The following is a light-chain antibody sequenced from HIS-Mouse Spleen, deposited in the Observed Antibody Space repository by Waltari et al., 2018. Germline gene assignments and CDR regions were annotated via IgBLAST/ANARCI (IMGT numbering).Light chain of an antibody. V-gene: IGKV1-5*03. J-gene: IGKJ2*01. CDR2: KAS. Sequence: DIQMTQSPSTLSASVGDRVTITCRASQSIRSWLAWYQQKPGKAPKLLIYKASSLESGVPSRFSGSGSGTEFTLTISSLQPDDFATYYCQQYNSYLYTFGQGTKLEIK. CDR3: QQYNSYLYT. CDR1: QSIRSW.